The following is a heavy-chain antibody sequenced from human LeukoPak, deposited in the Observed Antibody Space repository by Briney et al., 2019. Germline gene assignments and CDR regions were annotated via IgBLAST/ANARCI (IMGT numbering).Heavy chain of an antibody. Sequence: GGSLRLSCAASGFTVSSNYMSWVRQAPGKGLEWVSVIYSGGSTYYADSVKGRFTISRDNSKNTLYLQMNSLRAEDTAVYYCAREAMTAAAGAYYFDYWGQGTLVTVSS. D-gene: IGHD6-13*01. CDR1: GFTVSSNY. J-gene: IGHJ4*02. V-gene: IGHV3-53*01. CDR2: IYSGGST. CDR3: AREAMTAAAGAYYFDY.